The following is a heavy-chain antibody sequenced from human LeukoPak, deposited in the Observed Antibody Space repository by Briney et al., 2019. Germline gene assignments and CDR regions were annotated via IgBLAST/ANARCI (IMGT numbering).Heavy chain of an antibody. D-gene: IGHD6-19*01. V-gene: IGHV3-74*01. Sequence: GGSLRLSCAASGFTFSSYWMHWVRQAPGKGLVWVSRINSDGSSTSYAHSVKGRFTISRDNAKNTLYLQMNSLRAEDTAVYYCARVKYSSGWYIFLDYWGQGTLVTVSS. CDR2: INSDGSST. CDR1: GFTFSSYW. CDR3: ARVKYSSGWYIFLDY. J-gene: IGHJ4*02.